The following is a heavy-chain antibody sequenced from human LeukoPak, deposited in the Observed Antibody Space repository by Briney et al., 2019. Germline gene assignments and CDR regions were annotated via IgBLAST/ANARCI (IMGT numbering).Heavy chain of an antibody. V-gene: IGHV1-69*04. CDR3: AQPKTEARSGSSGNYFDY. CDR2: IIPILGIA. D-gene: IGHD5-12*01. Sequence: GASVKVSCKASGGTFSSYAISWVRQAPGQGLEWMGRIIPILGIANYAQKFQGRVTITADKSTSTAYMELSSLRSEDTAVYYCAQPKTEARSGSSGNYFDYWGQGTLVTVSS. CDR1: GGTFSSYA. J-gene: IGHJ4*02.